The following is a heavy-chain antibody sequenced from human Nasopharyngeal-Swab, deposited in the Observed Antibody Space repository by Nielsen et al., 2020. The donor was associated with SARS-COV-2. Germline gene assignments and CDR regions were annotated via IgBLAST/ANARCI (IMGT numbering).Heavy chain of an antibody. CDR1: GFTFSSSA. CDR3: AKLDIGGWLGSTTGYFDY. V-gene: IGHV3-23*01. CDR2: ISGSGRST. J-gene: IGHJ4*02. Sequence: GESLKISCAASGFTFSSSAMSWVRQAPGKGLEWVSVISGSGRSTYYADSVKGLFTISRDNTKNTVYLQMNSLRDEDTGVYFCAKLDIGGWLGSTTGYFDYWGQGTLVTVSS. D-gene: IGHD2/OR15-2a*01.